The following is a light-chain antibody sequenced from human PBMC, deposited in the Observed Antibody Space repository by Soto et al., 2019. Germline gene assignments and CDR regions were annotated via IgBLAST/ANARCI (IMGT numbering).Light chain of an antibody. V-gene: IGLV2-11*01. J-gene: IGLJ3*02. CDR3: CPYAGSYTWV. Sequence: QSALTQPRSVSGSPGQSVTISCTGTSSDVGGYNYVSWYQQHPGKAPKLIIYDVSKRPSGVPDRFSGSKSGNTASLTISGLQAEDEADYYCCPYAGSYTWVFGGGTQLTVL. CDR2: DVS. CDR1: SSDVGGYNY.